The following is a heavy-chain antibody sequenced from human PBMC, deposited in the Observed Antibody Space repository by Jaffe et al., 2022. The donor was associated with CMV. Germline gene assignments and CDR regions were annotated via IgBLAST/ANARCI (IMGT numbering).Heavy chain of an antibody. Sequence: EVQLVESGGGLVQPGGSLRLSCAASGFTFSSYWMSWVRQAPGKGLEWVANIKQDGSEKYYVDSVKGRFTISRDNAKNSLYLQMNSLRAEDTAVYYCARVEYDGLEDAFDIWGQGTMVTVSS. V-gene: IGHV3-7*01. D-gene: IGHD3-16*01. J-gene: IGHJ3*02. CDR2: IKQDGSEK. CDR1: GFTFSSYW. CDR3: ARVEYDGLEDAFDI.